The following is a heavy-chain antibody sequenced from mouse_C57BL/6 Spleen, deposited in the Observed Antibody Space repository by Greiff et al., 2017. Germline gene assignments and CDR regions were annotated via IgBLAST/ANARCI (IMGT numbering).Heavy chain of an antibody. J-gene: IGHJ4*01. V-gene: IGHV1-69*01. Sequence: VQLQQPGAELVMPGASVKLSCKASGYTFTSYWMHWVKQRPGQGLEWIGEIDPSDSYTNYNQKFKGKSTLTVDKSSSTAYMQLSSLTSEDSAVYYCARGGGLPGYYAMDYWGQGTSVTVSS. CDR2: IDPSDSYT. CDR1: GYTFTSYW. CDR3: ARGGGLPGYYAMDY. D-gene: IGHD2-4*01.